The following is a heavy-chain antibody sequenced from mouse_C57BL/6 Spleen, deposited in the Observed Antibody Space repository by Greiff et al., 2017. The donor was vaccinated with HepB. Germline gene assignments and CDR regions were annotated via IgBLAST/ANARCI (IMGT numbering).Heavy chain of an antibody. V-gene: IGHV1-76*01. J-gene: IGHJ4*01. Sequence: VKLQQSGAELVRPGASVKLSCKASGYTFTDYYINWVKQRPGQGLEWIARIYPGSGNTYYNEKFKGKATLTAEKSSSTAYMQLSSLTSEDSAVYFCARDYYGGAMDYWGQGTSVTVSS. CDR2: IYPGSGNT. D-gene: IGHD1-1*01. CDR3: ARDYYGGAMDY. CDR1: GYTFTDYY.